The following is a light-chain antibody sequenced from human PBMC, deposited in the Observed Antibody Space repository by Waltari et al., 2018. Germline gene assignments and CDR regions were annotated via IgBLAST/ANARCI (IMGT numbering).Light chain of an antibody. CDR1: QTVTND. J-gene: IGKJ4*01. CDR2: GAS. CDR3: QQYSDWIA. Sequence: EIVITQSPASLSVSPWERATLSCTASQTVTNDLAWYQQKPGQAPKLLIFGASTRATGVPARFSGSGSGTEFTLTIGRVQSEDFAVYYCQQYSDWIAFGGGTKVDLK. V-gene: IGKV3-15*01.